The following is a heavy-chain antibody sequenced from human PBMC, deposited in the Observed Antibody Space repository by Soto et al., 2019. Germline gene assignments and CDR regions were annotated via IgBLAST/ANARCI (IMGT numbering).Heavy chain of an antibody. D-gene: IGHD2-2*01. CDR2: IYSGGST. V-gene: IGHV3-66*01. Sequence: GGSLRLSCAASGFTVSSNYMSWVRQAPGKGLEWVSVIYSGGSTYYADSVKGRFTISRDNSKNTLYLQMNSLRAEDTAVYYCARGALTSKYCSSTSCYPDYWGQGTLVTVSS. CDR3: ARGALTSKYCSSTSCYPDY. J-gene: IGHJ4*02. CDR1: GFTVSSNY.